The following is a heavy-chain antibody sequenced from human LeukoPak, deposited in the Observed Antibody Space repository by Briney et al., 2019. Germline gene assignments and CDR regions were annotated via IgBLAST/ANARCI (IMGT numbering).Heavy chain of an antibody. CDR1: GFSLSTTGVG. Sequence: ESGPTLVNPTQTLTLTCTFSGFSLSTTGVGVGWIRQPPGKALEWLALIYWDDDKRYSSSLKSRLTITKDTSKNQVVLTMTNVDPVDTATYYSAHWHSFDSSGYYSRFDYWGQGTLVTVSS. J-gene: IGHJ4*02. CDR3: AHWHSFDSSGYYSRFDY. CDR2: IYWDDDK. D-gene: IGHD3-22*01. V-gene: IGHV2-5*02.